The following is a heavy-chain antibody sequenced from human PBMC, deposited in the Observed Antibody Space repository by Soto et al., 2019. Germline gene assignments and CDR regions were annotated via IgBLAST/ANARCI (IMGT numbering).Heavy chain of an antibody. CDR2: IYYSGRT. CDR1: GGSISSGGYY. V-gene: IGHV4-31*03. J-gene: IGHJ5*02. D-gene: IGHD6-13*01. Sequence: SETLSLTCTVSGGSISSGGYYWSWIRQHPGKGLEWIGYIYYSGRTNYNPSLKSRVTISVDTSKNQFSLRLNSVTAADTAVYYCARVFSDSSSFFDPWGQGTLVTVSS. CDR3: ARVFSDSSSFFDP.